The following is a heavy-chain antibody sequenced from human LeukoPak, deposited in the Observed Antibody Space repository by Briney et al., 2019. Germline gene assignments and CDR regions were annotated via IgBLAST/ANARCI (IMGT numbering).Heavy chain of an antibody. Sequence: GGSLGLSCAASGFTFSSYEMNWVRQAPGKGLEWVSYISSSGSTIYYADSVKGRFTISRDNAKNSLYLQMNSPRAEDTAVYYCARDVSGTYYYNYMDVWGRGTTVTISS. CDR1: GFTFSSYE. CDR3: ARDVSGTYYYNYMDV. J-gene: IGHJ6*03. V-gene: IGHV3-48*03. CDR2: ISSSGSTI. D-gene: IGHD1-1*01.